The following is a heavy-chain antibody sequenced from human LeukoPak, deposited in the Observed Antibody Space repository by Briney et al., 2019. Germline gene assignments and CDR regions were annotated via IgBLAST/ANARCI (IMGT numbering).Heavy chain of an antibody. CDR3: ASQNYYDSSGYYDI. Sequence: SETLSLTCTVSGGSISSSSYYWGWIRQPPRKGLEWIGSIYYSGSTYYNPSLKSRVTISVDTSKNQFSLKLSSVTAANTAVYYCASQNYYDSSGYYDIWGQGTMVTVSS. J-gene: IGHJ3*02. CDR1: GGSISSSSYY. V-gene: IGHV4-39*01. CDR2: IYYSGST. D-gene: IGHD3-22*01.